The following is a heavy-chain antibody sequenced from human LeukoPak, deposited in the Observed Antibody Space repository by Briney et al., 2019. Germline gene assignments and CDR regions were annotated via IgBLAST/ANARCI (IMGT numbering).Heavy chain of an antibody. J-gene: IGHJ4*02. Sequence: ASVKVSCKASGYTFTGYYMHWVRQAPGQGLEWMGWINPNSGGTNYAQKFQGRVTMTRDTSISTAYMELSRLRSDDTAVYYCARGLVGGGSYYFDYWGQGTLVTVSS. CDR1: GYTFTGYY. CDR2: INPNSGGT. V-gene: IGHV1-2*02. D-gene: IGHD1-26*01. CDR3: ARGLVGGGSYYFDY.